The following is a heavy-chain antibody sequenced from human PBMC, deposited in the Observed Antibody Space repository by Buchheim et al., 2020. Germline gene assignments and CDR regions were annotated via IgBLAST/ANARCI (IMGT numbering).Heavy chain of an antibody. CDR1: GFTFSAHD. J-gene: IGHJ5*02. CDR3: AKYGSS. CDR2: ITPSGGRV. Sequence: EVHLVESGGGLVQPGGSLRLSCAASGFTFSAHDMNWVRQAPGKGLEWVSYITPSGGRVTYADSVRGRFTVSRDNGKNTLYLQMSGLRVEDTAVYFCAKYGSSWGQGTL. D-gene: IGHD6-6*01. V-gene: IGHV3-48*03.